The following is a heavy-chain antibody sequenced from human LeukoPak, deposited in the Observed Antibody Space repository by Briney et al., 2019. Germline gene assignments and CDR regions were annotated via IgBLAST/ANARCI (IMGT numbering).Heavy chain of an antibody. CDR1: GGSIDSTNW. Sequence: PSETLSLTCDVSGGSIDSTNWWNWVRQPPGKGLEWIGEIHHDGRINYNPSLKSRVTLSVDKSKNQFPLRLNSVTAADTAMYYCARSHDHLWGNYPDYWGQGTLVTVSS. CDR2: IHHDGRI. D-gene: IGHD3-16*02. V-gene: IGHV4/OR15-8*01. J-gene: IGHJ4*02. CDR3: ARSHDHLWGNYPDY.